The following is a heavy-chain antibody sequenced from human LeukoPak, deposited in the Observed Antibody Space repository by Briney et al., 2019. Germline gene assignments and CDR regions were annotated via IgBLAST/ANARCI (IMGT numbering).Heavy chain of an antibody. CDR2: ISAYNGNT. Sequence: ASVKVSCKASGYTFTTYYMHWVRQAPGQGLEWMGWISAYNGNTNYAQKLQGRVTMTTDTSTSTAYMELRSLRSDDTAVYYCARDRGGPFDYWGQGTLVTVSS. CDR1: GYTFTTYY. V-gene: IGHV1-18*04. J-gene: IGHJ4*02. D-gene: IGHD2-15*01. CDR3: ARDRGGPFDY.